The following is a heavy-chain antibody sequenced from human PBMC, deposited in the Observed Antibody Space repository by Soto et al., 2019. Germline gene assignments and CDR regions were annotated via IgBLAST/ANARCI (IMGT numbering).Heavy chain of an antibody. V-gene: IGHV2-5*01. CDR1: GFYLSTGGVG. D-gene: IGHD5-18*01. CDR3: AHGDNYDSLVFDY. Sequence: QITLKESGPTRVTPTQTLTLTCTFSGFYLSTGGVGVGWLRQPPGKALEWLALIYWNDDARYSPSLQNRLPIAKDTSKDQVVLIVTNMDPVDTATYYCAHGDNYDSLVFDYWGPGTLVTVS. J-gene: IGHJ4*02. CDR2: IYWNDDA.